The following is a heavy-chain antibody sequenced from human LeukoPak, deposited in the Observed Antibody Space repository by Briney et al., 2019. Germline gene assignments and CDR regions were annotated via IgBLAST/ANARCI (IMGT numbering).Heavy chain of an antibody. CDR1: GFTFSKYW. Sequence: GGSLRLSCAASGFTFSKYWMNWVRQAPGKGLEWVANIKEDGSEKKYVDSVKGRFTISRDNAKNSVYLQMDSLRAEDTAVYYCAKDWPDQDGDYGLHWGQGTLVTVSS. CDR3: AKDWPDQDGDYGLH. CDR2: IKEDGSEK. J-gene: IGHJ4*02. D-gene: IGHD4-17*01. V-gene: IGHV3-7*01.